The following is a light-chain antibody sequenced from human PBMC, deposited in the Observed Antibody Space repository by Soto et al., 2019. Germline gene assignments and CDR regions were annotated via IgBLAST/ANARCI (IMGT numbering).Light chain of an antibody. CDR3: QSYDSSLSGWV. CDR1: SSNIGAGYG. V-gene: IGLV1-40*01. CDR2: TNN. J-gene: IGLJ3*02. Sequence: QSVLTQPPSVSGAPGQRVTISCTGSSSNIGAGYGVHWYQQLPGTAPKLLIYTNNNRPSGVPDRFSGSKSGTSASLAITGLLAEDEADYYCQSYDSSLSGWVFGGGTKGTVL.